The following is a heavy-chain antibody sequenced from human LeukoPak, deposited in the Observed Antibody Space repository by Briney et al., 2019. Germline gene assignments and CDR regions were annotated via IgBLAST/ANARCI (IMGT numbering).Heavy chain of an antibody. V-gene: IGHV1-69*13. J-gene: IGHJ6*02. Sequence: SVKVSCKASGGTFSSYAISWVRQAPGQGLEWMGGIIPIFGTANYAQKFRGRVTITADESTSTAYMELSSLRSEDTAVYYCARGGQLAPYYYYGMDVWGQGTTVTVSS. CDR3: ARGGQLAPYYYYGMDV. D-gene: IGHD3-10*01. CDR1: GGTFSSYA. CDR2: IIPIFGTA.